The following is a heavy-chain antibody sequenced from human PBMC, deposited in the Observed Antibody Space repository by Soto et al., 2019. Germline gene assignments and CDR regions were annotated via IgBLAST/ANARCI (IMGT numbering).Heavy chain of an antibody. D-gene: IGHD3-10*01. J-gene: IGHJ4*02. CDR1: GFTFSSYA. V-gene: IGHV3-23*01. CDR2: ISGSGGST. Sequence: EVQLLESGGGLVQPGGSLRLSCAASGFTFSSYARSWVRQAPGKGLEWVSAISGSGGSTYYADSVKGRFTISRDNSKNTLYLQMNILRAEDTVVYYCVLWPPYYFDYWGQGTLVTVSS. CDR3: VLWPPYYFDY.